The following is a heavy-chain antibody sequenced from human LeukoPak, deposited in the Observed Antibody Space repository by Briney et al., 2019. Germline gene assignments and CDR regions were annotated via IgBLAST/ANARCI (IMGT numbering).Heavy chain of an antibody. D-gene: IGHD5-24*01. J-gene: IGHJ4*02. V-gene: IGHV4-59*08. CDR2: IYYSGST. CDR3: ARPGDGDNLRYFDY. Sequence: KSSETLSLTCTVSGDSISGNYWTWIRQPPGKGLEWIGYIYYSGSTNYNASLKSRVTISVDTSKNQFSLKLSSVTAADTAVYYCARPGDGDNLRYFDYWGQGTLVTVSS. CDR1: GDSISGNY.